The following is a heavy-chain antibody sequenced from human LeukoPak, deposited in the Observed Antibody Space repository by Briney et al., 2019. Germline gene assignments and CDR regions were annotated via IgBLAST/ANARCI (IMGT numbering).Heavy chain of an antibody. CDR2: INPHGGGT. D-gene: IGHD2-21*02. J-gene: IGHJ4*02. Sequence: APVKVSCKASGLTFTGYYIHWGRQSPGQRLKWLRDINPHGGGTNSRQKFQGRVTMTTDSSISAAYMELSSLISDDTAMYYCVREGNELLSKNFDYWGQGTPVTVSS. CDR1: GLTFTGYY. CDR3: VREGNELLSKNFDY. V-gene: IGHV1-2*02.